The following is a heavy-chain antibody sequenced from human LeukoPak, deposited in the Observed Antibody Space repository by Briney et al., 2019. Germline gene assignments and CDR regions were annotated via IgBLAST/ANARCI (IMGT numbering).Heavy chain of an antibody. CDR3: ASLATYSGSYSSSAADY. D-gene: IGHD1-26*01. J-gene: IGHJ4*02. V-gene: IGHV1-69*04. CDR2: IIPILGIA. Sequence: SVKVSCKASGGTFSSYAISWVRQAPGQGLEWMGRIIPILGIANYAQKFQGRVTITADKSTSTAYVELSSLRSEDTAVYYCASLATYSGSYSSSAADYWGQGTLVTVSS. CDR1: GGTFSSYA.